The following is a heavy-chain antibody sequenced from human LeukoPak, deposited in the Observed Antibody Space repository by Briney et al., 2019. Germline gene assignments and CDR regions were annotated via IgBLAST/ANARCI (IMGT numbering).Heavy chain of an antibody. Sequence: PSETLPLTCDVSGYSISSGFYWGWIRQPPGKGLEWIASIRHTGTTYYNPSLKSRVTMSVDTSKNQFSLKLTSVTAADTAVYYCAREGVSATVGGYWGQGTLVTVSS. CDR3: AREGVSATVGGY. CDR1: GYSISSGFY. CDR2: IRHTGTT. V-gene: IGHV4-38-2*02. J-gene: IGHJ4*02. D-gene: IGHD2-21*02.